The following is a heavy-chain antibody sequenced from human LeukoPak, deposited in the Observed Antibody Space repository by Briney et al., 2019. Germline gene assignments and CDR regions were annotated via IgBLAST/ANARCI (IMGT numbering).Heavy chain of an antibody. Sequence: PSETLSLTCAVSGYSISSGYYWGWIRQPPGQGLEWIGSIYHSGSTYYNPPLKSRVTISVDTSKNQFSLKLSSVTAADTAVYYCARKLTNDIVVVVAVTAYFDYWGQGTLVTVSS. CDR2: IYHSGST. CDR3: ARKLTNDIVVVVAVTAYFDY. J-gene: IGHJ4*02. V-gene: IGHV4-38-2*01. D-gene: IGHD2-15*01. CDR1: GYSISSGYY.